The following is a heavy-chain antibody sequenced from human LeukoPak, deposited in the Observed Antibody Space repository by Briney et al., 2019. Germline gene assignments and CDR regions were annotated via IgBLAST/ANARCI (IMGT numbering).Heavy chain of an antibody. D-gene: IGHD4-17*01. CDR2: IKSKTDGGTT. Sequence: GGSLRLSCAASGFSFSDYYMNWIRQAPGKGLEWVGRIKSKTDGGTTDYAAPVKGRFTISRDDSKNTLYLQMNSLKTEDTAVYYCTTDGNGDPLYYYYYYMDVWGKGTTVTVSS. J-gene: IGHJ6*03. CDR3: TTDGNGDPLYYYYYYMDV. CDR1: GFSFSDYY. V-gene: IGHV3-15*01.